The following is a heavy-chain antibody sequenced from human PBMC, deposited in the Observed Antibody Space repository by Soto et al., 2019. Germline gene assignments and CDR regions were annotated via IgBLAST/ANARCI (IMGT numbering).Heavy chain of an antibody. Sequence: SETLSLTCTVSGGTISSYYWSWIRQPPGKGPEWIGYIYYSGSTNYNPSLKSRVTISVDTSKNQFSLKLSSVTAADTAVYYCARHDDSGYDPSSSWAFDYWGQGTLVTVSS. V-gene: IGHV4-59*08. CDR1: GGTISSYY. J-gene: IGHJ4*02. D-gene: IGHD5-12*01. CDR2: IYYSGST. CDR3: ARHDDSGYDPSSSWAFDY.